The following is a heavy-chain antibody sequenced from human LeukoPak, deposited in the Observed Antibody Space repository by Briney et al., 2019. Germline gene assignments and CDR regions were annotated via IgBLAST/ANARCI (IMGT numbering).Heavy chain of an antibody. Sequence: SVKVSCKASGFTFTSPAVQWVRQARGQRLEWIGWIVVGSGNTNYAQKFQERVTITRDMSTSTAYMELSSLRSEDTAVYYCAADQAEYCDGDCYNVWGQGTTVTVSS. J-gene: IGHJ6*02. D-gene: IGHD2-21*02. CDR2: IVVGSGNT. CDR1: GFTFTSPA. V-gene: IGHV1-58*01. CDR3: AADQAEYCDGDCYNV.